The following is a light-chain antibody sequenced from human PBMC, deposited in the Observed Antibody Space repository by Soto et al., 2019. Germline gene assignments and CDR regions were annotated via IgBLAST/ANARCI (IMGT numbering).Light chain of an antibody. CDR1: QDIGYR. CDR3: LQHRNYPFT. J-gene: IGKJ2*01. V-gene: IGKV1-17*01. Sequence: DVQMTQSPSSLSASVGDRVNITCRASQDIGYRLGWYQQKPGKVPKSLIYEASSLQGWVPSRFSGAGSGPEFKLTIRGLQPEDFSTYKCLQHRNYPFTFGQGTKL. CDR2: EAS.